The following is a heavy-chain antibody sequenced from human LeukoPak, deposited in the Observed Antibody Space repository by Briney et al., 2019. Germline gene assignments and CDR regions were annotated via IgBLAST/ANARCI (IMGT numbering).Heavy chain of an antibody. V-gene: IGHV3-30*18. CDR3: AKVGYNWNPIFYMDV. Sequence: GRSLRLSCAASGFTFSSYGMHRVRQAPGKGLEWVAVISYDGSTKYYADSVKGRFHISRDNSKNTLYLQMNSLRAEDTAVYYCAKVGYNWNPIFYMDVWGKGTTVTVSS. J-gene: IGHJ6*03. CDR1: GFTFSSYG. D-gene: IGHD1-20*01. CDR2: ISYDGSTK.